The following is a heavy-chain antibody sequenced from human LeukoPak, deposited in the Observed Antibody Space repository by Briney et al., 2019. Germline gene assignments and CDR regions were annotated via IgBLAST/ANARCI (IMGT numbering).Heavy chain of an antibody. Sequence: GGSLRLSCAASGFTFSDYWMTWVRQVPGKGLEWVANVGRDGSEKNYVDSGEGRFTISRDNAKKSLDLEMNSLRVEDTALYYCAKVGTWELQRVFENWGQGTLVTVSS. D-gene: IGHD1-26*01. CDR3: AKVGTWELQRVFEN. V-gene: IGHV3-7*01. J-gene: IGHJ4*02. CDR2: VGRDGSEK. CDR1: GFTFSDYW.